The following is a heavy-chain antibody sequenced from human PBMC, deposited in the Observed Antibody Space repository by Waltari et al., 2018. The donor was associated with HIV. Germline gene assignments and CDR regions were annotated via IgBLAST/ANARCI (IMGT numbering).Heavy chain of an antibody. J-gene: IGHJ6*02. CDR3: VNSDDYSNYYYGMDV. D-gene: IGHD4-4*01. Sequence: EVKLVESGGGLVQPGGSLRLSCAASGFTVSTNYMSWVRQAPGMGLEWVSLIDSDGNTRYADSVKGRFTISRDSSKNMVYLQMKSLRGEDTAVYYCVNSDDYSNYYYGMDVWGQGTTVTVSS. CDR2: IDSDGNT. CDR1: GFTVSTNY. V-gene: IGHV3-66*01.